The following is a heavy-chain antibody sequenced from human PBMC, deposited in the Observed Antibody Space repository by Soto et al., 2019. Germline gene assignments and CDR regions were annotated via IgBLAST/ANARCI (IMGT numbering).Heavy chain of an antibody. CDR2: INHSGST. CDR1: GGSFSGYY. Sequence: SETLSLTCAVYGGSFSGYYWSWIRQPPGKGLEWIGEINHSGSTNYNPSLKSRVTISVDTSKNQFSLKLSSVTAADTAVYYCAFCVWFGELRYMDVWGKGTTVTVSS. D-gene: IGHD3-10*01. CDR3: AFCVWFGELRYMDV. V-gene: IGHV4-34*01. J-gene: IGHJ6*03.